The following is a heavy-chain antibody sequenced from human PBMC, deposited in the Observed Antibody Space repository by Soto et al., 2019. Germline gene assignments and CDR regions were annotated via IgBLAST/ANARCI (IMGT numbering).Heavy chain of an antibody. Sequence: GSLRLSCAASGFTSSSYGMHWVRQAPGKGLEVVSFISFNGNNEDQADAVKGSLTIYRDNCKNTVYLQMNRLRPADTAVYYCAKSREYYYDMTVWGQGTMVTVS. V-gene: IGHV3-30*18. CDR1: GFTSSSYG. CDR3: AKSREYYYDMTV. D-gene: IGHD1-26*01. CDR2: ISFNGNNE. J-gene: IGHJ6*02.